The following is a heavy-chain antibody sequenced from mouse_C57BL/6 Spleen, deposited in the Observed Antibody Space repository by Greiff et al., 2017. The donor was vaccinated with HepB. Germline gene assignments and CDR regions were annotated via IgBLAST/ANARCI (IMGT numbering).Heavy chain of an antibody. V-gene: IGHV5-6*02. CDR3: AVDYFYY. J-gene: IGHJ2*01. Sequence: EVMLVESGGDLVKPGGSLKLSCAASGFTFSSYGMSWVRQTPDKRLEWVATISSGGSYTYYPDSVKGRFTISRDNAKNTLYLQMSSLKSEDTAMYYCAVDYFYYWGQGTTLTVSS. CDR1: GFTFSSYG. CDR2: ISSGGSYT.